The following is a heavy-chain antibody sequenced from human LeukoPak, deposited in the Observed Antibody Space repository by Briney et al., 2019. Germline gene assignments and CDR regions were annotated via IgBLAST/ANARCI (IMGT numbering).Heavy chain of an antibody. V-gene: IGHV3-30*03. CDR2: ISYDGSNK. CDR3: ASLEIAAADY. D-gene: IGHD6-13*01. J-gene: IGHJ4*02. CDR1: GYTVSSNY. Sequence: GGSLRLSCAASGYTVSSNYMSWVRQAPGKGLEWVAVISYDGSNKYYADSVKGRFTISRDNAKNSLYLQMNSLRAEDTAVYYCASLEIAAADYWGQGTLVTVSS.